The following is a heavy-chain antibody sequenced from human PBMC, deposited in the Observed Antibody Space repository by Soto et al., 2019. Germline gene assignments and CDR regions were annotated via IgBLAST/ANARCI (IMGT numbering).Heavy chain of an antibody. D-gene: IGHD3-10*01. J-gene: IGHJ6*02. V-gene: IGHV1-69*13. CDR2: IIPIFGTA. CDR1: GGTFSSYA. CDR3: ARSVRDHNPAYYYYGMDV. Sequence: SVKVSCKASGGTFSSYAISWVRQAPGQGLEWMGGIIPIFGTANYAQKFQGRVTITADESTSTAYMELSSLRSEDTAVYYCARSVRDHNPAYYYYGMDVWGQGTTVTVSS.